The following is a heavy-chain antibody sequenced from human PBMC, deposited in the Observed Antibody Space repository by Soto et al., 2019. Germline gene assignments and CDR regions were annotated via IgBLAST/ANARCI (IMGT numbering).Heavy chain of an antibody. V-gene: IGHV3-48*02. J-gene: IGHJ5*02. CDR1: VFTFISYS. D-gene: IGHD6-19*01. CDR3: VRDGSGNLYLNWFDP. CDR2: ISSHSSTL. Sequence: TGWSLRLSCASSVFTFISYSMNWVRQAPGKGLEWISYISSHSSTLYYADSVKGRFTISRDNAGNSLYLQMNSLRDEDTAVYYCVRDGSGNLYLNWFDPWGQGTLVTVSS.